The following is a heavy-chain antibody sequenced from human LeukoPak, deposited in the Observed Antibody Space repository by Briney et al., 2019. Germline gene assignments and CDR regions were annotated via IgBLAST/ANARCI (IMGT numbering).Heavy chain of an antibody. CDR3: ARTYYDYVWGSYRFHWFDP. CDR1: GYTFTGYY. J-gene: IGHJ5*02. V-gene: IGHV1-2*02. D-gene: IGHD3-16*02. CDR2: INPNSGGT. Sequence: ASVKVSCKASGYTFTGYYMHWVRQAPGQGLGWMGWINPNSGGTNYAQKFQGRVTMTRDTSISTAYMELSRLRSDDTAVYYCARTYYDYVWGSYRFHWFDPWGQGTLVTVSS.